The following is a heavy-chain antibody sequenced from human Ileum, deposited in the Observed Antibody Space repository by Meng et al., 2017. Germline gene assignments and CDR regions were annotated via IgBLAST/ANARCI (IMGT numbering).Heavy chain of an antibody. CDR2: IKEDGSVK. D-gene: IGHD2-8*01. J-gene: IGHJ3*02. Sequence: GESLKISCAASGFTFSSSWMAWVRQTPGKGLEWVANIKEDGSVKNHVDSVKGRFTVSRDNAENSLYLQMTSLRVEDTAIYYCARDPNFPAFDIWGQGTMVTVSS. CDR3: ARDPNFPAFDI. CDR1: GFTFSSSW. V-gene: IGHV3-7*01.